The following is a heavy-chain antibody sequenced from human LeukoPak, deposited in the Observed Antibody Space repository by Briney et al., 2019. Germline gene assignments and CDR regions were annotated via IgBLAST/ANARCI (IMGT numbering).Heavy chain of an antibody. D-gene: IGHD2-2*01. CDR3: VRDNCTGTSCHHFDY. CDR1: GFTFSSYW. J-gene: IGHJ4*02. Sequence: GGSLRLSCAPSGFTFSSYWMHWVRQAPGKGLVWVSQINSDGSSTSYADSVKGRFTISRDNAQNSLYLQMNSLRAEDTAVYYCVRDNCTGTSCHHFDYWGQGTLVTVSS. V-gene: IGHV3-74*01. CDR2: INSDGSST.